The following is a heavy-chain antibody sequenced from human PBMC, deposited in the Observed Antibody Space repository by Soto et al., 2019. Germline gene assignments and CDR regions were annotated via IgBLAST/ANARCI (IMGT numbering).Heavy chain of an antibody. J-gene: IGHJ3*02. Sequence: GGSLRLSCAASGFTFSSYSITWVGQAPGKXLEWVAKIKKDGTEKWYADYVKGRLTISRDNVKKSIYLKMISLRDEETAMYYCERGYYHDTSGTFSDDFDIWGQGTMVTVSS. D-gene: IGHD3-22*01. CDR3: ERGYYHDTSGTFSDDFDI. CDR1: GFTFSSYS. CDR2: IKKDGTEK. V-gene: IGHV3-7*04.